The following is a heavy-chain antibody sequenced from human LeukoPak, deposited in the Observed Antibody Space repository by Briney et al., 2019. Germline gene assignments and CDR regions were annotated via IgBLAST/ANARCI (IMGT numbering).Heavy chain of an antibody. Sequence: PSETLSLTCAVYGGSFSGYYWSWIRQPPGKGLEWIGEINHSGSTNYNPSLKSRVTISVDTSKNQFFLKLSSVTAADTAVYYCARGLRYFDWLSPFDYWGQGTLVTVSS. CDR3: ARGLRYFDWLSPFDY. V-gene: IGHV4-34*01. D-gene: IGHD3-9*01. J-gene: IGHJ4*02. CDR1: GGSFSGYY. CDR2: INHSGST.